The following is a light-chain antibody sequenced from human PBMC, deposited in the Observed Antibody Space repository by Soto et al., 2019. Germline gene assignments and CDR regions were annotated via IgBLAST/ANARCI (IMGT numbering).Light chain of an antibody. J-gene: IGLJ2*01. CDR1: SNDVGGYNY. CDR3: SSYTSSGTYVV. Sequence: QSALTQPASVSGSPGQSITISCTGTSNDVGGYNYVSWYQQHPGKAPNLMIYDVTNRPSGVSNRFSGSKSGNTASLTISGLQAEDEADYYCSSYTSSGTYVVFGGGTKVTVL. V-gene: IGLV2-14*03. CDR2: DVT.